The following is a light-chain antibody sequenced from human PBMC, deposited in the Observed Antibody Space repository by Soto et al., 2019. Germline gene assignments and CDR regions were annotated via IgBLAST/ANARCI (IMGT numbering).Light chain of an antibody. J-gene: IGLJ1*01. Sequence: QSALTQPASVSGSPGQSITISCTGTSSDVGGYNYVSWYQQYPGKAPKLMIYEVSNRPSGVSSRFSGSKSGNTASLSISGLQAEDEADYYCSSYTSSSTLVFGTGTKLTVL. CDR1: SSDVGGYNY. CDR2: EVS. V-gene: IGLV2-14*01. CDR3: SSYTSSSTLV.